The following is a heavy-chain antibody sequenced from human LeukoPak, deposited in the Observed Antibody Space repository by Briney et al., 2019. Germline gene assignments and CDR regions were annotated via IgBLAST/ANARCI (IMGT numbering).Heavy chain of an antibody. CDR3: ARGNFYYYDSSGYYSDAFDI. J-gene: IGHJ3*02. CDR1: GGSISSNNYY. V-gene: IGHV4-39*07. D-gene: IGHD3-22*01. CDR2: IYYSGST. Sequence: SETLSLTCTVSGGSISSNNYYWGWIRQPPGKGLEWIGSIYYSGSTYYNPSLKSRVTISVDTSKNQFSLKLSSVTAADTAVYYCARGNFYYYDSSGYYSDAFDIWGQGTMVTVSS.